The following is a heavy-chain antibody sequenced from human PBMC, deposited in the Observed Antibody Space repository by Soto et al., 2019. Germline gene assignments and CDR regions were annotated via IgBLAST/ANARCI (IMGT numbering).Heavy chain of an antibody. CDR3: ASVPYDSSGYSHAFDI. CDR1: GFTVSSNY. CDR2: IYSGGST. D-gene: IGHD3-22*01. V-gene: IGHV3-53*01. J-gene: IGHJ3*02. Sequence: PGGSLRLSCAASGFTVSSNYMSWVRQAPGKGLEWVSVIYSGGSTYYADSVRGRFTISRDNSKNTLYLQMNSLRAEDTAVDYCASVPYDSSGYSHAFDIWGQGTRVTVSS.